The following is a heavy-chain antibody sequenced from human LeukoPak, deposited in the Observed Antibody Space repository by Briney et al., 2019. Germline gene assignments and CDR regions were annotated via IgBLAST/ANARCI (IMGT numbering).Heavy chain of an antibody. CDR2: IYPGDSDT. J-gene: IGHJ4*02. V-gene: IGHV5-51*01. Sequence: KVSCKASGYSFTSYWIGWVRQMPGKGLEWMGIIYPGDSDTRYSPSFQGQVTISADKSISTAYLQWSSLKASDTAMYYCARRKGYGDYDYYFDYWGQGTLVTVSS. D-gene: IGHD4-17*01. CDR3: ARRKGYGDYDYYFDY. CDR1: GYSFTSYW.